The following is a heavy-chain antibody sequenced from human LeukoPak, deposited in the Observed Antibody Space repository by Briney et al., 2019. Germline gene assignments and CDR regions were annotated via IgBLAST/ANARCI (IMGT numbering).Heavy chain of an antibody. CDR2: IYYGGST. Sequence: SETLSLTCTVSGGSISSYYWSWIRQPPGKGLEWIRYIYYGGSTNYNPSLKSRVTISVGTSKNQFSLKLSSVTAADTAVYYCAGGGYSYGPDYWGQGTLVTVSS. J-gene: IGHJ4*02. CDR3: AGGGYSYGPDY. V-gene: IGHV4-59*01. CDR1: GGSISSYY. D-gene: IGHD5-18*01.